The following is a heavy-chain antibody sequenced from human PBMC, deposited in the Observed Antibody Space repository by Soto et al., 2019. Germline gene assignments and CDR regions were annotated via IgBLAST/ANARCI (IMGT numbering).Heavy chain of an antibody. J-gene: IGHJ3*01. CDR2: LNAGGDNT. Sequence: GGSLRLSCVASGFTFSIYAMSWVRQAPGKGLEWVSALNAGGDNTYYADSVKGRFTISRDNSMSALYLQMNSLRIEDTAVYYCPPPRGYGVFDVYDFWAGGTMVPVS. CDR1: GFTFSIYA. V-gene: IGHV3-23*01. D-gene: IGHD4-17*01. CDR3: PPPRGYGVFDVYDF.